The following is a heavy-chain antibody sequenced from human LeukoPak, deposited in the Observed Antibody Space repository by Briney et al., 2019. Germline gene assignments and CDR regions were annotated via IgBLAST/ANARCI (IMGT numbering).Heavy chain of an antibody. CDR1: GYTFTGYY. J-gene: IGHJ4*02. CDR3: ARSRGYSGWEDY. Sequence: ASVKVSCKASGYTFTGYYMHWVRQAPGQGLEWMGWINPNSGGTNYAQKFQGRVTMTRDTSISTAYMELSRLRSDDTAVYYCARSRGYSGWEDYWGQGTLVTVSP. D-gene: IGHD5-12*01. CDR2: INPNSGGT. V-gene: IGHV1-2*02.